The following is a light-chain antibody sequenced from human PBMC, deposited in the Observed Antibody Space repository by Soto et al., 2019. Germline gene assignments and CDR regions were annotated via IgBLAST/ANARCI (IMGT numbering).Light chain of an antibody. CDR1: RSNIEKNF. J-gene: IGLJ7*01. CDR3: ATWDSSLRVVL. V-gene: IGLV1-51*01. CDR2: DNN. Sequence: QSVLTQPPSVSAAPGQSVAISCSGGRSNIEKNFVSWYQQFPGTAPKLLIYDNNKRPSGTPDRFSGSKFGTSATLDITGLQTGDQADYYCATWDSSLRVVLFGGGTQLTVL.